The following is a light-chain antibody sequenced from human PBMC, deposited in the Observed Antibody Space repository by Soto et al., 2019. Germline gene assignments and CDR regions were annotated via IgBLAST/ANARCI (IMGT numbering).Light chain of an antibody. V-gene: IGKV1-27*01. J-gene: IGKJ1*01. Sequence: DIQMTQSPVSLSASVGDRVTISCRASQGIGNYLAWYQHKAGEAPRLLIYATSIVQSGVPSRFSGSGSGTDFTLTISSLQPEDVAIYYCQQYSSFSRTFGQGTKVEIK. CDR3: QQYSSFSRT. CDR2: ATS. CDR1: QGIGNY.